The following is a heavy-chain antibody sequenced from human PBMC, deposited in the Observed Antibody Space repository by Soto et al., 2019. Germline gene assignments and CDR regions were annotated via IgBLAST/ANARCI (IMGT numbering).Heavy chain of an antibody. J-gene: IGHJ3*02. Sequence: GGSLRLSCAASGFTFSSYEMNWVRQAPGKGLEWVSYISSSGSTIYYADSVKGRFTNSRDNAKNSLYLQMNSLRAEDTAVYYCAREGVVTATRDDAFDIWGQGTMVTVSS. V-gene: IGHV3-48*03. D-gene: IGHD2-21*02. CDR2: ISSSGSTI. CDR3: AREGVVTATRDDAFDI. CDR1: GFTFSSYE.